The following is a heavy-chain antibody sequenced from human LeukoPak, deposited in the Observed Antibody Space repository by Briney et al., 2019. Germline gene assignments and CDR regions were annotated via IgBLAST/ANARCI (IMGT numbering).Heavy chain of an antibody. J-gene: IGHJ4*02. CDR3: ARALHLYGDVSFDY. CDR2: INPNSGGT. Sequence: SVKVSCKASGYTFTGYYMHWVRQAPGQGLEWMGWINPNSGGTNYAQKFQGRVTMTRDTSISTAYMELSRLRSDDTAVYYCARALHLYGDVSFDYWGQGTLVTVSS. CDR1: GYTFTGYY. V-gene: IGHV1-2*02. D-gene: IGHD4-17*01.